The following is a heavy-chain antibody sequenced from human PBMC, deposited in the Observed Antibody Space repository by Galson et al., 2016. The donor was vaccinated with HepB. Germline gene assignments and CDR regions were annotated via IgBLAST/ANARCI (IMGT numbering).Heavy chain of an antibody. J-gene: IGHJ5*02. V-gene: IGHV3-15*07. Sequence: SLRLSCAASGFSFSHAWMHWVRQAPGKGLEWVGRIKSKTDGGTTDYAAPVKGRFAISRDNSNDTLYLQMNRLKTEDTGVYYCTVAASSDFWSGYYMLDPWGQGTLVTVSS. CDR2: IKSKTDGGTT. D-gene: IGHD3-3*01. CDR1: GFSFSHAW. CDR3: TVAASSDFWSGYYMLDP.